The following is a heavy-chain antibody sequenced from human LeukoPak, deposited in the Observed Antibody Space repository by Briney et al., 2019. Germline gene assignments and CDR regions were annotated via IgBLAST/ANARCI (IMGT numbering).Heavy chain of an antibody. CDR2: IYYSGST. J-gene: IGHJ6*02. Sequence: SETLSLTCTVSGGSISSYYWSWIRQPPGKGLEWIGYIYYSGSTNYNPSLKSRVTISVDTSKNQFSLKLSPVTAADTAVYYCATFSSSTLYYYGMDVWGQGTTVTVSS. CDR3: ATFSSSTLYYYGMDV. D-gene: IGHD6-6*01. CDR1: GGSISSYY. V-gene: IGHV4-59*01.